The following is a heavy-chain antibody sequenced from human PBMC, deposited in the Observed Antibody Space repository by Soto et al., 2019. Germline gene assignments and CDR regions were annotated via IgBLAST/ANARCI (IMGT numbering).Heavy chain of an antibody. CDR3: ARAPNWFDP. J-gene: IGHJ5*02. V-gene: IGHV4-34*01. Sequence: SEILSLTCAVYGGSFSGYYWSWIRQPPGKGLEWIGEINHSGSTNYNPSLKSRVTISVDTSKNQFSLKLSSVTAADTAVYYCARAPNWFDPWGQGTLVTVSS. CDR1: GGSFSGYY. CDR2: INHSGST.